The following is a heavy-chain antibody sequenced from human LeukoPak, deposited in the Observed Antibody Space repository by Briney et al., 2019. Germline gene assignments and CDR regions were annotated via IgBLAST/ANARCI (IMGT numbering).Heavy chain of an antibody. V-gene: IGHV3-48*03. CDR2: ISSSGSTI. CDR3: AVHYCSGGSCYWGAFDI. D-gene: IGHD2-15*01. Sequence: PGGSLRLSCAAPGFTFSSYEMNWVRQAPGKGLEWVSYISSSGSTIYYADSVKGRFTISRDNAKNSLYLQMNSLRAEDTAVYYCAVHYCSGGSCYWGAFDIWGQGTMVTVSS. J-gene: IGHJ3*02. CDR1: GFTFSSYE.